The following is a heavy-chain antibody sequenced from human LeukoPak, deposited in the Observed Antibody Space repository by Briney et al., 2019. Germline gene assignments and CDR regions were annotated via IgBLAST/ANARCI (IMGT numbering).Heavy chain of an antibody. CDR3: ARGTQIGVIIVLDY. V-gene: IGHV3-33*01. D-gene: IGHD3-3*01. CDR1: GFTFSSYG. CDR2: IWYDGSNK. Sequence: GGSLRLSCAASGFTFSSYGMHWVRQAPGKGLEWVAVIWYDGSNKYYADSVKGRFTISRDNSKNTLYLQMNSLRAEDTAVYYCARGTQIGVIIVLDYWGQGTLVTVSS. J-gene: IGHJ4*02.